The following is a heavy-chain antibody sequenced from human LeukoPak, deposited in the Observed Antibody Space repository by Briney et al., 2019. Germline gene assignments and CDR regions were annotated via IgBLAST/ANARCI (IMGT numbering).Heavy chain of an antibody. CDR2: IYHSGST. CDR3: ARDTFNGDIDY. CDR1: GYSISSGYY. Sequence: SETLSLTCTVSGYSISSGYYWGWIRPPPGKGLEWIGSIYHSGSTYYNPSLKSRVTISVDTSKNQFSLKLSSVTAADTAVYYCARDTFNGDIDYWGQGTLVTVSS. J-gene: IGHJ4*02. D-gene: IGHD4-17*01. V-gene: IGHV4-38-2*02.